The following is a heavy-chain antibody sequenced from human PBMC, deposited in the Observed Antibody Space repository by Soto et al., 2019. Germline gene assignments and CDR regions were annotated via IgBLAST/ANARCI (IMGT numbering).Heavy chain of an antibody. CDR1: GGSISSGHYY. D-gene: IGHD1-1*01. Sequence: QVLLQESGPGLVKPSQTLSLTCTVSGGSISSGHYYWSWIRQHPGKGLEWIGFIYYTGSTYYNPSLESRLTISVDTSKNQFSLKLNSMTAADTAVYYCATAPKNWNTMAWGQGTLVTVSS. CDR2: IYYTGST. V-gene: IGHV4-31*03. CDR3: ATAPKNWNTMA. J-gene: IGHJ5*02.